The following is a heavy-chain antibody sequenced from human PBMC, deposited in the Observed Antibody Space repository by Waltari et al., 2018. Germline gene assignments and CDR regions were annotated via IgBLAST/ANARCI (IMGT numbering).Heavy chain of an antibody. Sequence: EVQLVQSGAAVKKPGESLKLSCKGSGYSFTSYWIGWVRQMPGKGREWMGITYPGDSDTRSSPSFQGQVTSSADKSISTAYLQWSSLKASDTAMYYCARLLAYCGGDCYSPTGFDYWGQGTLVTVSS. J-gene: IGHJ4*02. CDR2: TYPGDSDT. CDR1: GYSFTSYW. D-gene: IGHD2-21*02. CDR3: ARLLAYCGGDCYSPTGFDY. V-gene: IGHV5-51*01.